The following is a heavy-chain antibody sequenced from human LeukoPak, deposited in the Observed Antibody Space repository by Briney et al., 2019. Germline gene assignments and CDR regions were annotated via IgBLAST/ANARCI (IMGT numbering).Heavy chain of an antibody. Sequence: QSGGSLRLSCAASGFTFSSYAMSWVRQAPGKGLEWVSAISGSGGSTYYADSVQGRFTISRDNAKNSLYLQMNSLRAEDTAVYYCARDPTTVTVGFVGYWGQGTLVTVSA. V-gene: IGHV3-23*01. D-gene: IGHD4-11*01. J-gene: IGHJ4*02. CDR2: ISGSGGST. CDR3: ARDPTTVTVGFVGY. CDR1: GFTFSSYA.